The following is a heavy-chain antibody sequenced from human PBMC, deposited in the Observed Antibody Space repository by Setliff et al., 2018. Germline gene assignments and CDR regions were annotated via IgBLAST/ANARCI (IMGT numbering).Heavy chain of an antibody. CDR2: ISHSGST. CDR1: GGSIGSHY. V-gene: IGHV4-59*11. J-gene: IGHJ5*02. CDR3: ARGAVAASPNWFDP. Sequence: ETLSLPCSVSGGSIGSHYWTWIRQPPGKGLELIGHISHSGSTNYNPSLRSRVTISLDTSKNQFSLNVTSVIAADTAVYYCARGAVAASPNWFDPWGQGTLVTVSS. D-gene: IGHD6-19*01.